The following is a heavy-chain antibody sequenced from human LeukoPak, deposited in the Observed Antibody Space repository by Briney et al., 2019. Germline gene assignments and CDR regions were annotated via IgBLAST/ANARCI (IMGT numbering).Heavy chain of an antibody. CDR3: ARDVVVVTAPQYNWFDP. CDR1: GFTFSSYS. Sequence: GGSLRLSCAASGFTFSSYSMNWVRQAPGKGLEWVSSISSSSSYIYYADSVKGRFTISRDNAKNSLYLQMNSLRAEDTAMYYCARDVVVVTAPQYNWFDPWGQGTLVTVSS. D-gene: IGHD2-21*02. V-gene: IGHV3-21*01. J-gene: IGHJ5*02. CDR2: ISSSSSYI.